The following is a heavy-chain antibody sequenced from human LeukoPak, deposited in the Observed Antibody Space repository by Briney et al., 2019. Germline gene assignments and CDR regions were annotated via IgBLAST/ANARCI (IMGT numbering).Heavy chain of an antibody. CDR1: GFTFSSYS. V-gene: IGHV3-21*01. D-gene: IGHD2-2*01. CDR2: ISSSSYI. Sequence: GGSLRLSCAASGFTFSSYSMNWVRQAPGKGLEWVSSISSSSYIYYADSVKGRFTISRDNAKNSLYLQMNSLRAEDTAVYYCAREGFVVVPAAIKPIDYWGQGTLVTVSS. CDR3: AREGFVVVPAAIKPIDY. J-gene: IGHJ4*02.